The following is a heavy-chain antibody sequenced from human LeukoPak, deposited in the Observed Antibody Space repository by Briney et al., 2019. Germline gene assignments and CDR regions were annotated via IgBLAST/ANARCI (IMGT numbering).Heavy chain of an antibody. J-gene: IGHJ6*03. D-gene: IGHD6-19*01. CDR3: ASTGGWYGCYYYYMDV. Sequence: SETLSLTCTVSGGSISSGDYYWSWIRQPPGKGLEWIGYIYYSGSTYYNPSLKSRVTISVDTSKNQFSLKLSSVTAADTAVYYCASTGGWYGCYYYYMDVWGKGTTVTVSS. CDR2: IYYSGST. CDR1: GGSISSGDYY. V-gene: IGHV4-30-4*08.